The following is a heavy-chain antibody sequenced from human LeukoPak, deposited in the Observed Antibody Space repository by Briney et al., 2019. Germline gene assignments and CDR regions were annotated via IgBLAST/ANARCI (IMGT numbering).Heavy chain of an antibody. CDR3: AKGDSGYSYADIDY. D-gene: IGHD5-18*01. CDR2: ISYDGSNK. CDR1: GFTFSSYC. J-gene: IGHJ4*02. V-gene: IGHV3-30*18. Sequence: PGRSLRLSCAASGFTFSSYCMHWVRQAPGKGLEWVAVISYDGSNKYYADSVKGRFTISRDNSKNTLYLQMNSLRAEDTAVYYCAKGDSGYSYADIDYWGQGTLVTVSS.